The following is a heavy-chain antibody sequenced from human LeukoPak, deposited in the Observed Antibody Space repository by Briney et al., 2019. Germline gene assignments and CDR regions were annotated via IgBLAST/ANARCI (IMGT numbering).Heavy chain of an antibody. CDR1: GFSFSVYE. CDR2: ISSSGTTT. D-gene: IGHD2-21*02. V-gene: IGHV3-48*03. CDR3: SRLSHYPYMRVTVGSFDY. J-gene: IGHJ4*02. Sequence: PGGSLRLSCAASGFSFSVYEIHWVRQAPGKGLEWIADISSSGTTTYYADSVKGRFTISRDNSKNTLYLQMNSLRAEDTAVYYCSRLSHYPYMRVTVGSFDYWGQGTLVTVSS.